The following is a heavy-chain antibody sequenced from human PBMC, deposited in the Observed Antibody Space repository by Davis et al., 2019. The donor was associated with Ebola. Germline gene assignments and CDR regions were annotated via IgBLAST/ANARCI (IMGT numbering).Heavy chain of an antibody. V-gene: IGHV1-18*01. D-gene: IGHD3-10*01. Sequence: AASVKVSCKASGYTFTSYGISWVRQAPGQGLEWMGRISAYNGNTNYAQKLQGRVTMTTDTSTSTAYMELRSLRSDDTAVYYCARDVEVVGIAAGSYLYYYYGMDVWGQGTTVTVSS. CDR3: ARDVEVVGIAAGSYLYYYYGMDV. CDR1: GYTFTSYG. J-gene: IGHJ6*02. CDR2: ISAYNGNT.